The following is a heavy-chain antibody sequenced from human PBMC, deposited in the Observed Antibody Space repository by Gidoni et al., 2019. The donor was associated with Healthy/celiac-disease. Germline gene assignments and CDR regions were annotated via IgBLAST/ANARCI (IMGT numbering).Heavy chain of an antibody. J-gene: IGHJ4*03. D-gene: IGHD3-10*01. CDR1: GGSLSSSSYY. CDR2: IYCSGST. CDR3: AGEEYASDY. V-gene: IGHV4-39*05. Sequence: QLQLQESGPGPVKPSETPSLTCTVSGGSLSSSSYYWGWIRQPPGKGLEWIGNIYCSGSTYYNPSLKSRVTISVDTSKNQFSLKLSSVTAADTAVYYCAGEEYASDYWGQGTMVTVSS.